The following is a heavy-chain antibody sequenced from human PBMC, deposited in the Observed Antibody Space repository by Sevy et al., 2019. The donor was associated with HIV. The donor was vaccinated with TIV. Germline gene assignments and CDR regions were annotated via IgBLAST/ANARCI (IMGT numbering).Heavy chain of an antibody. CDR3: ARPSITSADDYFDY. CDR2: MYPGDSDT. CDR1: GYSFTSYW. V-gene: IGHV5-51*01. Sequence: GESLKISCKVSGYSFTSYWIAWVRQMPGKGLEWMGIMYPGDSDTRYSPSFQGQVTISADKSTSTAYLHWSSLKASDTAMYYCARPSITSADDYFDYWGQGTLVTVSS. D-gene: IGHD6-13*01. J-gene: IGHJ4*02.